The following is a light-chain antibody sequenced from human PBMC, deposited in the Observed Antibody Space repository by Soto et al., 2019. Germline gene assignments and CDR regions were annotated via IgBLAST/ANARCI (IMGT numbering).Light chain of an antibody. J-gene: IGKJ1*01. V-gene: IGKV3-20*01. CDR3: QKYGTPPS. CDR2: GAS. Sequence: EIVLTQSPGTLSLSPGERATLSCRASQSVSSSYLAWYQQKPGQTPRLLIYGASSRATGIPDRFSGSGSGTDFTLTISRLEPEDFAVYYGQKYGTPPSFGQGTKV. CDR1: QSVSSSY.